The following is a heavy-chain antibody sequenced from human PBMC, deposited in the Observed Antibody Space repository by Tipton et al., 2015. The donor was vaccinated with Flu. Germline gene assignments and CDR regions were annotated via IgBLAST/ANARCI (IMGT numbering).Heavy chain of an antibody. CDR1: GGSISSSSDY. CDR2: IYSSGST. J-gene: IGHJ4*02. D-gene: IGHD2-21*02. CDR3: GRHWGDVSVTVLRPPIDF. V-gene: IGHV4-39*01. Sequence: PGLVKPSETLSLTCNVSGGSISSSSDYWGWIRQPPGKGLEWIGTIYSSGSTYFNPSLRSRVTISVDTSKSQFSLRLRSVTAADTAVYYCGRHWGDVSVTVLRPPIDFWGQGALVTVSS.